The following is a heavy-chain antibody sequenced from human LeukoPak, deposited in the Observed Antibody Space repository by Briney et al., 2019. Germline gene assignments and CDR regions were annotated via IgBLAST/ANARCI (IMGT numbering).Heavy chain of an antibody. CDR3: ARGKHGSQGDLDY. CDR1: GFTFSSYS. D-gene: IGHD1-26*01. CDR2: ISSSSSYI. Sequence: TGGSLRLSCAASGFTFSSYSMNWVRQAPGKGLEWVSSISSSSSYIYYADSVKGRFTISRDNAKNSLYLQMNSLRAEDTALYHCARGKHGSQGDLDYWGQGTLVTVSS. V-gene: IGHV3-21*04. J-gene: IGHJ4*02.